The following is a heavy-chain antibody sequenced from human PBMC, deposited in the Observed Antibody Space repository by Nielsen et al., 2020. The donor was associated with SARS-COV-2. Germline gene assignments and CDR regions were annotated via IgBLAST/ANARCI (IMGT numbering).Heavy chain of an antibody. D-gene: IGHD7-27*01. CDR2: INHSGIT. J-gene: IGHJ6*04. CDR3: ARGRWGPSRLLKYYFYAMDV. V-gene: IGHV4-34*01. Sequence: WIRQPPGKGLEWIGEINHSGITNDNPSLKSRVTMSIDTSKNQFSLKVSSATAADTAVYYCARGRWGPSRLLKYYFYAMDVWGEGTTVTVSS.